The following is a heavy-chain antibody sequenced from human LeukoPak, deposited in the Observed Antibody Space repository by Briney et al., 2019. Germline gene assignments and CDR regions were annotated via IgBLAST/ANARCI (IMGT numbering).Heavy chain of an antibody. V-gene: IGHV1-2*02. J-gene: IGHJ4*02. D-gene: IGHD6-13*01. CDR1: GYTFTEYY. CDR2: INLNSGGA. Sequence: ASVKVSCKASGYTFTEYYMHWVRQAPGQGLEWMGWINLNSGGANYAENFQGRVTMTRDTSISTAYMELSRLRSDDTAVYYCARGGQQLASREDYWGQGTLVTVSS. CDR3: ARGGQQLASREDY.